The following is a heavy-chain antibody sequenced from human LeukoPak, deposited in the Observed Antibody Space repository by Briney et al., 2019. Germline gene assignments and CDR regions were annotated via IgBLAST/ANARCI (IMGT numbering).Heavy chain of an antibody. CDR1: GFTLRHYW. CDR2: IKADGSEE. CDR3: AKNRGSGSYCDY. V-gene: IGHV3-7*01. J-gene: IGHJ4*02. D-gene: IGHD3-10*01. Sequence: PGGSLRLSCATSGFTLRHYWMTWVRQAPGKGLEWVANIKADGSEEYYVDSVKSCFNTSRDHANNSMYLHMTSLRAADAAVYYCAKNRGSGSYCDYWGQGTLVTVSS.